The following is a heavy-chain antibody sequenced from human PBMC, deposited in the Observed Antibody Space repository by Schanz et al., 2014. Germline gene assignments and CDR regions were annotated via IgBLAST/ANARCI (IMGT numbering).Heavy chain of an antibody. Sequence: EVQLLESGGGLVEPGGSLRLSCATSGFSLDIFAVSWVRQAPGKGLEWVSSFNDGGVNKYYADSVKGRFTISSDNSKSTLYLQMSSLRAEDTAVYYCAKSQGSSFDSWGQGPLVTVSS. CDR1: GFSLDIFA. CDR3: AKSQGSSFDS. CDR2: FNDGGVNK. J-gene: IGHJ4*02. D-gene: IGHD6-13*01. V-gene: IGHV3-23*01.